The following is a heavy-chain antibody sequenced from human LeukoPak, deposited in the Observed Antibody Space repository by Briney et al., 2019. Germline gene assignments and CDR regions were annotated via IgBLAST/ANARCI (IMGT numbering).Heavy chain of an antibody. J-gene: IGHJ4*02. Sequence: PGGSLRLSCAASGFTFSSYAMHWVRQAPGKGLEWVAVISYDGSNKYYADSVKGRFTISRDNSKNTLYLQMNSLRAEDTAVYYCAREAERGDSSSYYGYYFDSWGQGALVTVSS. V-gene: IGHV3-30-3*01. CDR2: ISYDGSNK. CDR1: GFTFSSYA. D-gene: IGHD3-22*01. CDR3: AREAERGDSSSYYGYYFDS.